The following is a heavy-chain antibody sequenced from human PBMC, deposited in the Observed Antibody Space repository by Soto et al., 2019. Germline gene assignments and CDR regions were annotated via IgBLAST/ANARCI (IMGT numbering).Heavy chain of an antibody. CDR3: ARRCSITRCLDL. J-gene: IGHJ2*01. CDR1: GYTFTSYG. Sequence: QVQLVQSGAEVKKPGASVKVSCKASGYTFTSYGICWVRQDPGQGLEWMGWISGYNGNTNYAQNLQGRVTMTTDTSTSTVYMELRSLRSDEPAVYYCARRCSITRCLDLWGRGTLVIVSS. D-gene: IGHD2-2*01. V-gene: IGHV1-18*01. CDR2: ISGYNGNT.